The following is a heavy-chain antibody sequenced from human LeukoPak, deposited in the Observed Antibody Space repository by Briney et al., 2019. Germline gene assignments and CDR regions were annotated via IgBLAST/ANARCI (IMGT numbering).Heavy chain of an antibody. J-gene: IGHJ4*02. CDR3: ARDVYYDSRGGGY. D-gene: IGHD3-22*01. V-gene: IGHV3-21*04. Sequence: GGSLRLSCAASGFTFSSYSMNWVRQAPGKGLEWVSSISSSSSYIYYADSVKGRFTISRDNAKNSLYLQMNSLRSGDTAVYYCARDVYYDSRGGGYWGQGTLVTVSS. CDR1: GFTFSSYS. CDR2: ISSSSSYI.